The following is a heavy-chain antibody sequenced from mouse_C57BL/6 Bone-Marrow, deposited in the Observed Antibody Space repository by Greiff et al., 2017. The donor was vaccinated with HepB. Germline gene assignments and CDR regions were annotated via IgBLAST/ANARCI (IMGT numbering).Heavy chain of an antibody. J-gene: IGHJ3*01. Sequence: VQLQQSGAELARPGASVKLSCKASGYTFTSYGISWVKQRTGQGLEWIGEIYPRSGNTYYNEKFKGKATLTADKSSSTAYMELRSLTSEDSAVYFCATVVAKRFAYWGQGTLVTVSA. CDR3: ATVVAKRFAY. CDR1: GYTFTSYG. CDR2: IYPRSGNT. D-gene: IGHD1-1*01. V-gene: IGHV1-81*01.